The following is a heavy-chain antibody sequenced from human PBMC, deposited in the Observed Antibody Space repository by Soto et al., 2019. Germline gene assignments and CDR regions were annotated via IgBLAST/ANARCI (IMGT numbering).Heavy chain of an antibody. CDR3: ARDLWGYCGTDCYPLDV. CDR2: IYGSGST. J-gene: IGHJ6*02. D-gene: IGHD2-21*02. V-gene: IGHV4-59*01. CDR1: GGSINSYY. Sequence: PSETLSLTCTVSGGSINSYYWSWIRQSPEKGLEWIGYIYGSGSTNYNPSLKSRVTISVDTSKNHSSLSLTSVTAADTAVYYCARDLWGYCGTDCYPLDVWGQGTTVTVSS.